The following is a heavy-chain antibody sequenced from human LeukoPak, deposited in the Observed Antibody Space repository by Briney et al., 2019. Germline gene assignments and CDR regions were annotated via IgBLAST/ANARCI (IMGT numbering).Heavy chain of an antibody. CDR2: IRYDGSNK. CDR1: GFTFSSYG. CDR3: ARGLLGSYMDV. J-gene: IGHJ6*03. D-gene: IGHD2-15*01. V-gene: IGHV3-30*02. Sequence: QAGGSLRLSCAASGFTFSSYGMHWVRQAPGKGLKWVAFIRYDGSNKYYADSVKGRFTISRDDSKNTVNLQMNGLRAEDTAVYYCARGLLGSYMDVWGKGTTVTISS.